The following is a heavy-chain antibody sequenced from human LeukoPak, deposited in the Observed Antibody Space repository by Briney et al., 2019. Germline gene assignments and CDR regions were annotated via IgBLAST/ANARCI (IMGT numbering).Heavy chain of an antibody. J-gene: IGHJ4*02. Sequence: SETLSLTCTVSGGSISSYYWSWIRQPPGKGLEWIGYIYYSGSTNYNPSLKSRVTISVDTSKNQFSLKLSSVTAADTAVYYCARYGYDILTGHYFDYWGQGTLVIVSS. V-gene: IGHV4-59*01. CDR2: IYYSGST. D-gene: IGHD3-9*01. CDR3: ARYGYDILTGHYFDY. CDR1: GGSISSYY.